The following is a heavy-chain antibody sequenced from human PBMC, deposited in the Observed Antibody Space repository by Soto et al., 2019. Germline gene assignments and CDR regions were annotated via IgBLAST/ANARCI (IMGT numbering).Heavy chain of an antibody. Sequence: QVQLVESGGGVVQPGRSLRLSCAASGFTFSSYAMHWVRQAPGKGLEWVAVISYDGSNKYYADSVKGRLTISRDNSKNTLYLQMNSLRAEDTAVYYCARGDDYGDRKADWGQGTLVTVSS. CDR1: GFTFSSYA. CDR2: ISYDGSNK. D-gene: IGHD4-17*01. CDR3: ARGDDYGDRKAD. V-gene: IGHV3-30-3*01. J-gene: IGHJ4*02.